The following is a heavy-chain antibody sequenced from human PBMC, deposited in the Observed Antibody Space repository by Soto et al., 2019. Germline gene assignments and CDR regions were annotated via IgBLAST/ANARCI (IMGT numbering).Heavy chain of an antibody. CDR3: ARLVYRDAFDI. CDR2: INHSGST. Sequence: SETLSLTCAVYGGSFSGYYWSWIRQPPGKGLEWIGEINHSGSTNYNPSLKSRVTISVDTSKNQFSLKLSSVTAADTAVYYCARLVYRDAFDIWGQGTMVTVS. J-gene: IGHJ3*02. D-gene: IGHD1-20*01. CDR1: GGSFSGYY. V-gene: IGHV4-34*01.